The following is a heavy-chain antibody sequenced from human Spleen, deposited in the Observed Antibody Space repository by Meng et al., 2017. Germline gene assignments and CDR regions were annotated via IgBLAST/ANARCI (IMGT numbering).Heavy chain of an antibody. CDR1: GFTFSTYT. CDR3: ARAGFGSWFDF. D-gene: IGHD3-3*01. V-gene: IGHV3-30*04. J-gene: IGHJ5*01. Sequence: LSLTCAASGFTFSTYTMHWVRQAPGKGLEWVALMSYDGTNKYYADSVKGRFTISRDNSKNTVYLQLNSLRPEDTAVFFCARAGFGSWFDFWGQGTLVTVSS. CDR2: MSYDGTNK.